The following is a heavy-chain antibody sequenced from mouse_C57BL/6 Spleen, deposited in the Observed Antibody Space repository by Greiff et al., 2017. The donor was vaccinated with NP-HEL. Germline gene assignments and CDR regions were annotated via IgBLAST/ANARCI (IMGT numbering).Heavy chain of an antibody. CDR1: GYTFTSYG. Sequence: VKLMESGAELARPGASVKLSCKASGYTFTSYGISWVKQRTGQGLEWIGEIYPRSGNTYYNEKFKGKATLTADKSSSTAYMELRSLTSEDSAVYFCARPLTTVVVPVGWGQGTTLTVSS. D-gene: IGHD1-1*01. V-gene: IGHV1-81*01. CDR3: ARPLTTVVVPVG. J-gene: IGHJ2*01. CDR2: IYPRSGNT.